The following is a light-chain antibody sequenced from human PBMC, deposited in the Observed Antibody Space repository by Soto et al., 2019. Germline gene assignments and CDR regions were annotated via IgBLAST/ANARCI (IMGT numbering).Light chain of an antibody. CDR3: QQYHNWPPFT. CDR1: QSVSSN. V-gene: IGKV3-15*01. Sequence: EIVMTQSPATLSVSPGERVTLSCRASQSVSSNLAWYQQKPGQAPRLLIYGASTRANGIPARFSGSGSGTEFTLTISSLQSEDFAVYYCQQYHNWPPFTFGQGTKLEIK. J-gene: IGKJ2*01. CDR2: GAS.